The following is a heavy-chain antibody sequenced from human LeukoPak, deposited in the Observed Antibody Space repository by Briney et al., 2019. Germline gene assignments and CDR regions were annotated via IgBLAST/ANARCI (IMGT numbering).Heavy chain of an antibody. Sequence: PSETLSLTCTVSGGSISSGDYNWSWFRQPPGKGLEWIGYIYYSGSTNYNPSLKSRVTISVDTSKNQFSLKLSSVTAADTAVYYCARVSDYGGNSHFDYWGQGTLVTVSS. V-gene: IGHV4-61*08. CDR3: ARVSDYGGNSHFDY. D-gene: IGHD4-23*01. CDR2: IYYSGST. CDR1: GGSISSGDYN. J-gene: IGHJ4*02.